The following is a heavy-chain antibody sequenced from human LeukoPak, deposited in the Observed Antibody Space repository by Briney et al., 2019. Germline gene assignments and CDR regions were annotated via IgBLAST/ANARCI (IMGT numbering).Heavy chain of an antibody. D-gene: IGHD6-13*01. CDR3: ARGVYIAAAQYAY. CDR2: IYNAATT. CDR1: GGSTGDFY. Sequence: SETLSLTCTVSGGSTGDFYWSWIRQPPGKRLEWIAYIYNAATTNYNPSLKSRVTISVDTSKYQFSLKLSSVTAADTAVYYCARGVYIAAAQYAYWGQGTLVTVSS. J-gene: IGHJ4*02. V-gene: IGHV4-59*01.